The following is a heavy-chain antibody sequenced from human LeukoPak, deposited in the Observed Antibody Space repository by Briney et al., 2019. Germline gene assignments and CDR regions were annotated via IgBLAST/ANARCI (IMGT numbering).Heavy chain of an antibody. Sequence: GESLKISCKGSGYSFTNYWIGWVRQMPGKGLEWMGIIYPDDSDARYSPSFQGQVTISVDKSITTAYLQWSSLKASDTATYYCARSWAGTAYGDYWGQGTLVTVSS. J-gene: IGHJ4*02. CDR2: IYPDDSDA. CDR3: ARSWAGTAYGDY. V-gene: IGHV5-51*01. D-gene: IGHD1-7*01. CDR1: GYSFTNYW.